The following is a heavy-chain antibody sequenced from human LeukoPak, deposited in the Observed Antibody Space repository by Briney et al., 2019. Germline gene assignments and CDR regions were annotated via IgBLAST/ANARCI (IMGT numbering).Heavy chain of an antibody. D-gene: IGHD6-13*01. CDR2: ISAYNGNT. CDR3: ARVEAAAGTCDY. J-gene: IGHJ4*02. V-gene: IGHV1-18*01. CDR1: AYTFTSYG. Sequence: GASVKISCKASAYTFTSYGISWVRQAPGQGLEWMGWISAYNGNTNYAQKLQGRVTMTTHTSTSTAYMELRSLRSDDTAVYYCARVEAAAGTCDYWGQGTLVTVSS.